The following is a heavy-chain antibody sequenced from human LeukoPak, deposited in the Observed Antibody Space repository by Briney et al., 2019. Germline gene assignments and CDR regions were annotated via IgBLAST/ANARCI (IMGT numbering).Heavy chain of an antibody. Sequence: SETLSLTCTVSGYSISSGYYWGWIRQPPGKGLEWIGSIYHSGSTYYNPSLKSRVTISVDTSKNQFSLKLNSVTAADTAVYYCGSSHSSSWYDWWGQGTLVTVTS. V-gene: IGHV4-38-2*02. J-gene: IGHJ4*02. D-gene: IGHD6-13*01. CDR2: IYHSGST. CDR1: GYSISSGYY. CDR3: GSSHSSSWYDW.